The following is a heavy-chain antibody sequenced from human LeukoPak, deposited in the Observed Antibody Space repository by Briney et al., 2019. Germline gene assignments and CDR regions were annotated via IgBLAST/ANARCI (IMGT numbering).Heavy chain of an antibody. D-gene: IGHD2-15*01. CDR2: INHSGST. Sequence: SETLSLTCTVSGGSISSSSYYWGWIRQPPGKGLEWIGEINHSGSTNYNPSLKSRVTISVDTSKNQFSLKLTSVTAADTAVYYCARDIVVADNNWFDPWGQGILVTVSS. CDR1: GGSISSSSYY. V-gene: IGHV4-39*07. J-gene: IGHJ5*02. CDR3: ARDIVVADNNWFDP.